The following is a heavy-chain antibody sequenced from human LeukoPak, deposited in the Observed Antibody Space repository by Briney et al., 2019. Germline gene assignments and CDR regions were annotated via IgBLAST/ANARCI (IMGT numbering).Heavy chain of an antibody. CDR1: GYTFTTDG. CDR3: ARADPTNSGDEYFDY. J-gene: IGHJ4*02. CDR2: SSPYSGNT. Sequence: AAVKISCKASGYTFTTDGISWVRQAPGHRLEWIGGSSPYSGNTDYAQKCQGRVTMTTDASTTTAYMELRSLISDDTAVYYCARADPTNSGDEYFDYWGQGTLITVSS. V-gene: IGHV1-18*01. D-gene: IGHD6-25*01.